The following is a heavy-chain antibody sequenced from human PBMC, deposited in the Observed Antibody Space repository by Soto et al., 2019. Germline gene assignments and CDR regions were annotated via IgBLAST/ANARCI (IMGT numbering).Heavy chain of an antibody. V-gene: IGHV3-66*01. J-gene: IGHJ3*02. Sequence: PGGSLRLSCAASGFTVSSNYMSWVRQAPEKGLEWVSVIFSGGSTYYADSVKGRFTISRDNSKNTLYLQMNSLRAEDTAVYYCGRELGYCSGGNCYMEGAFDIWGQGTMVTVSS. D-gene: IGHD2-15*01. CDR2: IFSGGST. CDR1: GFTVSSNY. CDR3: GRELGYCSGGNCYMEGAFDI.